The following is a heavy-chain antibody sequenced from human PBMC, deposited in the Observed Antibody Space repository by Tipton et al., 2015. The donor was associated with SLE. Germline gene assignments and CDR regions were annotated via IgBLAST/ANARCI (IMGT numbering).Heavy chain of an antibody. D-gene: IGHD3-22*01. V-gene: IGHV4-59*12. CDR3: ARGTYHYDGSGSRMRNYFDS. CDR2: IYSRGSS. CDR1: GGSISTSY. J-gene: IGHJ4*02. Sequence: GLVKPSETLSLTCSVSGGSISTSYWSWIRQPPGGGLEWLGFIYSRGSSSYNPSLESRVTFSLDTSKNQFSLNLSSVTAADTALYYCARGTYHYDGSGSRMRNYFDSWGQGTLVTVSS.